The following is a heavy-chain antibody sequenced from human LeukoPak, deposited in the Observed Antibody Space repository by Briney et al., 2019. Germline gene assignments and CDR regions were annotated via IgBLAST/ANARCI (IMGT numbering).Heavy chain of an antibody. Sequence: GGSLRLSCAASGFTFSRYGMHWVQQAPGKGLDWVAFVWNDGSTHKYADSVKGRFTLSSEHYKKMLYGQMNSRRVDDTAVYYCARDWYYDSAGYFPYWGLGTLVTVSS. D-gene: IGHD3-22*01. CDR1: GFTFSRYG. CDR2: VWNDGSTH. CDR3: ARDWYYDSAGYFPY. V-gene: IGHV3-33*01. J-gene: IGHJ4*02.